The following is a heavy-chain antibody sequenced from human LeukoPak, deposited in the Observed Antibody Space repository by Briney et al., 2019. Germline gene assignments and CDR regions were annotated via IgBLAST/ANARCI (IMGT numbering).Heavy chain of an antibody. J-gene: IGHJ4*02. CDR1: GGSISSYY. CDR2: IYTSGST. V-gene: IGHV4-4*07. CDR3: ASGGYCSGGSCYALDY. D-gene: IGHD2-15*01. Sequence: SETLSLTCTVSGGSISSYYWSWIRQPAGKGLEWIGRIYTSGSTNYNPSLKSRVTISVDTSKNQFSLKLSSVTAADTAVYYCASGGYCSGGSCYALDYWGQGTLVTVSS.